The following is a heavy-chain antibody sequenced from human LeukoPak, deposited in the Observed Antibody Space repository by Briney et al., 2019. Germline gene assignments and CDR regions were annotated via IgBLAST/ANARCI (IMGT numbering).Heavy chain of an antibody. CDR2: ISGSGGTT. CDR1: GFTFGDFG. V-gene: IGHV3-23*01. Sequence: QPGRSLRLSCTTSGFTFGDFGMSWVRQAPGKGLEWVSAISGSGGTTFYADSVKGRFTISRDNSKNTLYLQVNSLRAADTAIYYCAKVQEMDTILPPFHYWGQGTLVTVSS. J-gene: IGHJ4*02. D-gene: IGHD5-24*01. CDR3: AKVQEMDTILPPFHY.